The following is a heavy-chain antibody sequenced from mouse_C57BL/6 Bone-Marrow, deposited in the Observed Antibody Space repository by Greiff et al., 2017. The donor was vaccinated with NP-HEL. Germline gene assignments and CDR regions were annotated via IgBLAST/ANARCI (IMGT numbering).Heavy chain of an antibody. CDR3: SRVGGNDWYFDV. Sequence: QVQLQQPGAELVKPGASVKLSCKASGYTFTSYWMQWVKQRPGQGLEWIGEIDPSDSYTNYNQKFKGKATLTVDTSSSTAYMQLSSLTSEDSAVYYYSRVGGNDWYFDVGVTGTTVTVTA. CDR2: IDPSDSYT. V-gene: IGHV1-50*01. J-gene: IGHJ1*03. D-gene: IGHD2-1*01. CDR1: GYTFTSYW.